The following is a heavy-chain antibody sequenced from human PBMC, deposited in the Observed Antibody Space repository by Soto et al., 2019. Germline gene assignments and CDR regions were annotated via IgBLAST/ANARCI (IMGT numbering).Heavy chain of an antibody. CDR3: ATGPALPRVYCGGDCYSS. D-gene: IGHD2-21*02. CDR2: FDPEDGET. J-gene: IGHJ4*02. Sequence: ASVKVSCKVSGYTLTELSMHWVRQAPGKGLEWMGGFDPEDGETIYAQKFQGRVTMTEDTSTDTAYMELSSLRSEDTAVYYCATGPALPRVYCGGDCYSSWGQGTLVTVSS. V-gene: IGHV1-24*01. CDR1: GYTLTELS.